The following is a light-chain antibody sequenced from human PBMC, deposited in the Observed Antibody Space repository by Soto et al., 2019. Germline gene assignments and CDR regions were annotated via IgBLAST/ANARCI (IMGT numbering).Light chain of an antibody. J-gene: IGKJ3*01. CDR2: ATS. V-gene: IGKV1-12*01. Sequence: DIQMTQSPSFVSASVGDRVTITCRASQGISNWLAWYQQKPGKAPKLLIYATSNLQGGVPSRFSGSGSRTDFTLTIGSLQPEDSATYYCQQSSSFPLTFGPGTKVDIK. CDR3: QQSSSFPLT. CDR1: QGISNW.